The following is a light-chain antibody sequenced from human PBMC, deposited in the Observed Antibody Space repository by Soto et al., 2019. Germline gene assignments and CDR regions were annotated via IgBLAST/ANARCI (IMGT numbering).Light chain of an antibody. CDR3: QEYGSSRT. CDR2: GAS. J-gene: IGKJ1*01. Sequence: DSVLTQSPGTLSLSPGERATLSCRASQRVNSNYLAWYQQKPGQAPRLLIYGASSSDTGIPDRFSGSGSGKDFTLSISRLEPEDFAVYYCQEYGSSRTFGQGTKVEI. V-gene: IGKV3-20*01. CDR1: QRVNSNY.